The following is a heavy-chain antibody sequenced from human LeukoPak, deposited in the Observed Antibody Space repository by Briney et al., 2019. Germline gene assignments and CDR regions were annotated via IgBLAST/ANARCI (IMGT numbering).Heavy chain of an antibody. CDR3: ARVSVTTVTTPDAFDI. Sequence: GGSLRLSCAASGFTFSSYAMSWVRQAPGKGLEWVSAISGSGGSTYYADSVKGRFTISRDNSKNTLYLQMNSLRAEDTAVYYCARVSVTTVTTPDAFDIWGQGTMVTVSS. CDR2: ISGSGGST. CDR1: GFTFSSYA. D-gene: IGHD4-17*01. V-gene: IGHV3-23*01. J-gene: IGHJ3*02.